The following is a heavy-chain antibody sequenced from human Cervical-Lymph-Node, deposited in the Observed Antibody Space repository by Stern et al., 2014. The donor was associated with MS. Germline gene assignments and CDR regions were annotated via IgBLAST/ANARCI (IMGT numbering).Heavy chain of an antibody. CDR3: ARAPERTAYYYYYGMDV. J-gene: IGHJ6*02. CDR1: GGSISSGGYS. D-gene: IGHD5-18*01. Sequence: QLQLQESGSGLVKPSQTLSLTCAVSGGSISSGGYSWSWIRQPPGKGLEWVGYIYHSWSNYYKQFIKSRVTISVDRSKNQFSPMMSSVTAADTAVYYCARAPERTAYYYYYGMDVWGQGTTVTVSS. CDR2: IYHSWSN. V-gene: IGHV4-30-2*01.